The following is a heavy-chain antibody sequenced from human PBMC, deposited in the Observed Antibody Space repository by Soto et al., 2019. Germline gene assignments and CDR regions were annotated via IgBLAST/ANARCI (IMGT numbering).Heavy chain of an antibody. CDR3: ARGRTVRNYADDSSDYFYFFDY. CDR2: AYYTGST. V-gene: IGHV4-59*01. D-gene: IGHD3-22*01. Sequence: SETLSLTCTVSGDSISTFYWGWMRQSPGKELEWIGYAYYTGSTNYNPSLKSRVTISVDRSKNQFSLKLTSANAADTAVYYCARGRTVRNYADDSSDYFYFFDYWGQGTQVTVSS. CDR1: GDSISTFY. J-gene: IGHJ4*02.